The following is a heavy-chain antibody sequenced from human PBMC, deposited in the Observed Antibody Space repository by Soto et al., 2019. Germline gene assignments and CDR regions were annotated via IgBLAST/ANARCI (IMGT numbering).Heavy chain of an antibody. CDR3: ASPKSPKEDQEGYLDY. Sequence: GASVKVSCKASGGTFSSYTISWVRQAPGQGLEWMGRIIPILGIANYAQKFQGRVTITADKSTSTAYMELSSLRSEETAVYYCASPKSPKEDQEGYLDYWGQGTLVTVSA. J-gene: IGHJ4*02. V-gene: IGHV1-69*02. CDR2: IIPILGIA. CDR1: GGTFSSYT.